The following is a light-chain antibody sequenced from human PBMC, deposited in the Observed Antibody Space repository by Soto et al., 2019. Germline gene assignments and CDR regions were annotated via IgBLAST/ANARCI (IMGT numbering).Light chain of an antibody. V-gene: IGKV4-1*01. J-gene: IGKJ1*01. CDR2: WAS. CDR3: QQYYSTPWT. Sequence: DIVMTQSPDSLAVSLDERATINCKSSQSVLYSSNNKNYLAWYKQRPGQPPKLLIYWASTRESGVPDRFSGSGSGTDFTLTINSLQAEDVAVYYCQQYYSTPWTFGQGTKVEVK. CDR1: QSVLYSSNNKNY.